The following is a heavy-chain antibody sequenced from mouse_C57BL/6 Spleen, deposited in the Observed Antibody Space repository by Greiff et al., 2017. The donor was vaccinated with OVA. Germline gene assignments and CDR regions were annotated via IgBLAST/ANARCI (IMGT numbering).Heavy chain of an antibody. Sequence: QLQQPGAELVKPGASVKVSCKASGYTFTSYWMHWVKQRPCQGLEWIGRIHPSDSDTNYNQKFKGKATLTVDKSSSTDYVQLSSLTAEDSAVYYCAIYYYGSSWFAYWGQGTLVTVSA. J-gene: IGHJ3*01. CDR3: AIYYYGSSWFAY. CDR2: IHPSDSDT. CDR1: GYTFTSYW. D-gene: IGHD1-1*01. V-gene: IGHV1-74*01.